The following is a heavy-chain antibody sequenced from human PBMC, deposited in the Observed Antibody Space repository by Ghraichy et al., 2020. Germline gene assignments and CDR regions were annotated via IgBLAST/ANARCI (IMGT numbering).Heavy chain of an antibody. CDR2: IYWDDDK. Sequence: SGPTLVKPTQTLTLTCTFSGFSLTTSGVGVGWIRQPPGKALEWLALIYWDDDKRYSPSLKSRLTITKDTSKNQVVFTMTNMDPVDTATYYCAHRFCGGDCYSYFFEFWGPGTLVTVSS. CDR3: AHRFCGGDCYSYFFEF. J-gene: IGHJ4*02. CDR1: GFSLTTSGVG. D-gene: IGHD2-21*02. V-gene: IGHV2-5*02.